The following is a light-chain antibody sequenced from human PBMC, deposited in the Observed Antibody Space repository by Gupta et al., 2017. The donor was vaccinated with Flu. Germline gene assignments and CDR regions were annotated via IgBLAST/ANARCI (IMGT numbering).Light chain of an antibody. J-gene: IGLJ1*01. CDR1: SSYIGLNF. CDR3: AAWDDSLSGYV. V-gene: IGLV1-47*01. Sequence: SMLTQPPSASATPGQRLTISCSGSSSYIGLNFVYWYQQIPGTAPKLFIFKNNQRPSGVPNQYSGSKSGPSASLAICGLRSEDEADYYCAAWDDSLSGYVFGTGTKVTVL. CDR2: KNN.